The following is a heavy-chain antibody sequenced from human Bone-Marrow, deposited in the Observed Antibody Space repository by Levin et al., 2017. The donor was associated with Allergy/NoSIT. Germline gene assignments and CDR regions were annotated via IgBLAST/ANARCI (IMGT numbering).Heavy chain of an antibody. D-gene: IGHD6-13*01. CDR3: TRGVAAILWYHFDY. J-gene: IGHJ4*02. V-gene: IGHV3-49*03. CDR1: GFIFGDYA. CDR2: IRSKAYGVTT. Sequence: QPGGSLRLSCSGSGFIFGDYAVSWFRQAPGKGLESVGLIRSKAYGVTTEYAASVKDRFTISRDDSKSIAYLQMNSLKTDDTAVYYCTRGVAAILWYHFDYWGQGTLVTVSS.